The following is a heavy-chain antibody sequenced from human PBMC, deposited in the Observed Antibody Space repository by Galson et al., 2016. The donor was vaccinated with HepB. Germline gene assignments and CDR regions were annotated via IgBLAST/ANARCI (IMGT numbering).Heavy chain of an antibody. CDR3: AGSGYDFWSGLEY. CDR1: AFTVSTNY. D-gene: IGHD3-3*01. V-gene: IGHV3-53*01. J-gene: IGHJ4*02. CDR2: IYSGGTT. Sequence: SLRLSCAASAFTVSTNYMAWVRQAPGKGLEWVSVIYSGGTTYYADSVKGRLTISRDNSKNTLYLQMSILTAEDSAVYYCAGSGYDFWSGLEYWGQGIPVTVSS.